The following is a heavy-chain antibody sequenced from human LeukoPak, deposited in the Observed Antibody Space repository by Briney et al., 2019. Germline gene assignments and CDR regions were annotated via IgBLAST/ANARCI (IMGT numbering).Heavy chain of an antibody. CDR2: ISAYNGNT. J-gene: IGHJ6*03. D-gene: IGHD4-11*01. Sequence: ASVKVSCKASGYTFTSYGISWVRQAPGQGLEWMGWISAYNGNTNYTQKLQGRVTMTTDTSTSTAYMELRSLRSDDTAVYSCARTPYSNYASYYSMDVWGKGTTVTVSS. CDR1: GYTFTSYG. CDR3: ARTPYSNYASYYSMDV. V-gene: IGHV1-18*01.